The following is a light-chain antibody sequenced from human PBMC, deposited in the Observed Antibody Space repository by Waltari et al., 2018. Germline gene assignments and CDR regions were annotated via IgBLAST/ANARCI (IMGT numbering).Light chain of an antibody. CDR3: QHYRSSPPP. J-gene: IGKJ1*01. V-gene: IGKV3-20*01. CDR1: QSVSSGY. CDR2: GAS. Sequence: EIVLTQSPGTLSLSPVERATLSCRASQSVSSGYLAWYQQEPGQAPRLLIYGASNRAAGIPDRFSGGGSGTDFTLTISRLEPEDFAVYYCQHYRSSPPPFGQGTNVEIK.